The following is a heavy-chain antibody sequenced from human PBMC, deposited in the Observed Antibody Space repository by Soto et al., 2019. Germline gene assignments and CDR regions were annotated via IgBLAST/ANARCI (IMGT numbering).Heavy chain of an antibody. Sequence: GSLRLSCAASGFTFSSYAMHWVRQAPGKGLEWVAVISYDGSNKYYADSVKGRFTISRDNSKNTLYLQMNSLRAEDTAVYYCAREVGTPAMVRGVIDYWGQGTLVTVSS. CDR3: AREVGTPAMVRGVIDY. J-gene: IGHJ4*02. CDR1: GFTFSSYA. V-gene: IGHV3-30-3*01. CDR2: ISYDGSNK. D-gene: IGHD3-10*01.